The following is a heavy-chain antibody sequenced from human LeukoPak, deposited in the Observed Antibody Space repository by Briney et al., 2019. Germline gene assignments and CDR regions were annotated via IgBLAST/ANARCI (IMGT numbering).Heavy chain of an antibody. V-gene: IGHV3-23*01. CDR2: VSGSGSTT. Sequence: PGGSLRLSCAASGFTFSSHAMSWVRQAPGKGLEWVSAVSGSGSTTYYADSVKGRFTISRDNSKNMLYLQMNSLRAEDTAVYYCAKDPLVRGVTYDYWGQGTLVTVSS. D-gene: IGHD3-10*01. CDR1: GFTFSSHA. J-gene: IGHJ4*02. CDR3: AKDPLVRGVTYDY.